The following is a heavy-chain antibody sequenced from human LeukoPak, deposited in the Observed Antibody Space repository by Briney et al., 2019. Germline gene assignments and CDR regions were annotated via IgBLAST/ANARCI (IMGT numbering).Heavy chain of an antibody. CDR2: IYYSGST. D-gene: IGHD3-3*01. CDR3: ARAFGLRFLEWLAPFDY. CDR1: GGSISSGDYY. J-gene: IGHJ4*02. V-gene: IGHV4-30-4*08. Sequence: SETLSLTCTVSGGSISSGDYYWSWIRQPPGKGLEWIGYIYYSGSTYYNPSLKSRVTISVDTSKNQFSLKLSSVTAADTAVYYCARAFGLRFLEWLAPFDYWGQGTLITVSS.